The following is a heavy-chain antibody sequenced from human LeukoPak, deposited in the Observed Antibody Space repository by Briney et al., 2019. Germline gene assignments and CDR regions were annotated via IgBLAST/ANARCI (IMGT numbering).Heavy chain of an antibody. V-gene: IGHV3-30*02. Sequence: GGSLRLSCAASGFTFSSYGMHWVRQAPGKGLEWVTFIRYDGSNKYYADSVKGRFTISRDNSKNTLYLQMNSLRAEDTAVYYCAKEGAYDSGGYLQRFDYWGQGTLVTVSS. CDR2: IRYDGSNK. D-gene: IGHD3-22*01. CDR1: GFTFSSYG. J-gene: IGHJ4*02. CDR3: AKEGAYDSGGYLQRFDY.